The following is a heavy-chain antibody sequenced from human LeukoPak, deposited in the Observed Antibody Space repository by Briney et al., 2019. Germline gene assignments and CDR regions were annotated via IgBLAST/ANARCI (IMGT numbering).Heavy chain of an antibody. CDR2: ISSSGSTI. D-gene: IGHD3-16*01. V-gene: IGHV3-48*03. CDR3: ARGYVEDYYYYYGMDV. Sequence: GGSLRLSCAASGFTFNSYEMNWVRQAPGKGLEWVSYISSSGSTIYYADSVKGRFTISRDNAKNSLYLQMNSLRAEDTAVYYCARGYVEDYYYYYGMDVWGQGTTVTASS. CDR1: GFTFNSYE. J-gene: IGHJ6*02.